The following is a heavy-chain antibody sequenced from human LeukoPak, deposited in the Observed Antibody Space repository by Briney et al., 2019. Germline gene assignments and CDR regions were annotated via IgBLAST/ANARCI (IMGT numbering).Heavy chain of an antibody. D-gene: IGHD3-10*01. CDR3: ARELYYYGSGSSFDY. CDR2: INHSGST. CDR1: GGSFSGYY. V-gene: IGHV4-34*01. J-gene: IGHJ4*02. Sequence: SETLSLTCAVYGGSFSGYYWSWIRQPPGKGLEWIGEINHSGSTNYNPSLKSRVTISVDTSKNQFSLKLSSETAADTAVYYCARELYYYGSGSSFDYWGQGTLVTVSS.